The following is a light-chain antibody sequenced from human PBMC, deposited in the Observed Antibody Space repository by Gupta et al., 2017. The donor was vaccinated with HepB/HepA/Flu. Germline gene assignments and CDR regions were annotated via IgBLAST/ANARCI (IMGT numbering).Light chain of an antibody. CDR3: LQAIYTPLA. V-gene: IGKV2-28*01. Sequence: DLWMSQSPLSLPVTPGEPASISCRPSQSLLHSNGYNYVDWYLKQPGQSPQLLFYLGSNRASGVPDMGSGSGSGTDCITNSSSLQDEYVGFYYCLQAIYTPLAFGGGTKVEIK. CDR2: LGS. CDR1: QSLLHSNGYNY. J-gene: IGKJ4*01.